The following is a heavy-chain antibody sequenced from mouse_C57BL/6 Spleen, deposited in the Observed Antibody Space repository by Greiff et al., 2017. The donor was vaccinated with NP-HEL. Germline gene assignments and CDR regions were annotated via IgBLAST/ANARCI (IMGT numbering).Heavy chain of an antibody. D-gene: IGHD2-4*01. Sequence: DVQLVESGGGLVQSGRSLRLSCATSGFTFSDFYMEWVRQAPGKGLEWIAASRNKANDYTTEYSASVKGRFIVSRATSQSILYLQMNALGAEDTAIYDCARDDYDYEYFDGWGTGTTVTVSS. V-gene: IGHV7-1*01. CDR1: GFTFSDFY. CDR3: ARDDYDYEYFDG. CDR2: SRNKANDYTT. J-gene: IGHJ1*03.